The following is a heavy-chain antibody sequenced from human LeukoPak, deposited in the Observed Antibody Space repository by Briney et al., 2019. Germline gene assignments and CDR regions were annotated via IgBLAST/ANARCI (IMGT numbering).Heavy chain of an antibody. CDR1: GGSFSGYH. J-gene: IGHJ4*02. CDR2: INHRGGT. CDR3: ARGNYDYFDY. D-gene: IGHD1-7*01. V-gene: IGHV4-34*01. Sequence: PSETLSLTCAVYGGSFSGYHWSWIRQPPGKGLEWVGEINHRGGTNYNPSLKSRVTISVDTSKNQFSLKLSSVTAADTAVYYCARGNYDYFDYWGQGTLVTVSS.